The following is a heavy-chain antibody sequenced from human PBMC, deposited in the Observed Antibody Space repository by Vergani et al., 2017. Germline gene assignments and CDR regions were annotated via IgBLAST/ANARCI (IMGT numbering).Heavy chain of an antibody. V-gene: IGHV6-1*01. J-gene: IGHJ4*02. CDR2: TYYRSKWYN. Sequence: QVQLQQSGPGLVKPSQTLSLTCAISGDSVSSNSAAWNWLRQSPSRGLEWLGRTYYRSKWYNDYAVSVKSRITINPDTSKNQFYLQLNSVTPEDTAVYYCARSDRWGIAARKHFDYWGQGTLVTVSS. D-gene: IGHD6-6*01. CDR3: ARSDRWGIAARKHFDY. CDR1: GDSVSSNSAA.